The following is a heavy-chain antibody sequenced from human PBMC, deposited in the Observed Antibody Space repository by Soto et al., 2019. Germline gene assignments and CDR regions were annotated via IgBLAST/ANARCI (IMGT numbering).Heavy chain of an antibody. Sequence: GGSLRLSCAASGFTFSSYGMHWVRQAPGKGLEWVAVISYDGSNKYYADSVKGRFTISRDNSKNTLYLQMNSLRAEDTAVYYCAKDGSVGATLTGYYYGMDVWGQGTTVTVSS. CDR1: GFTFSSYG. CDR3: AKDGSVGATLTGYYYGMDV. V-gene: IGHV3-30*18. D-gene: IGHD1-26*01. CDR2: ISYDGSNK. J-gene: IGHJ6*02.